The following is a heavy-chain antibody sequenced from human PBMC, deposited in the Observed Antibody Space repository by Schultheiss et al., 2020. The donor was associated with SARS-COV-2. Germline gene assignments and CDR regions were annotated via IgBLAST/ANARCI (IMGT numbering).Heavy chain of an antibody. CDR2: ISSGGGST. J-gene: IGHJ4*02. Sequence: GGSLRLSCAASGFIFSSHGMHWVRQAPGKGLEWVSAISSGGGSTYYPDSVTGRFIVSRDDSENTLYLQMNSLRAEDTAVYYCARGPWGIQLWDYPVYWGQGTQVTVSS. CDR1: GFIFSSHG. V-gene: IGHV3-NL1*01. CDR3: ARGPWGIQLWDYPVY. D-gene: IGHD5-18*01.